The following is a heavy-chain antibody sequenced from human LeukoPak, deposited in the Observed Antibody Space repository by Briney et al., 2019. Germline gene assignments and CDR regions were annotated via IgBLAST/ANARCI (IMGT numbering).Heavy chain of an antibody. V-gene: IGHV4-39*07. J-gene: IGHJ4*02. Sequence: SETLSLTCTVSGGSISSSSYYWGWIRQPPGKGLEWIGSIYYSGSTYYNPSLKSRVTISVDTSKNQFSLKPSSVTAADTAVYYCARGGYSYGYFKWGQGTLVTVSS. D-gene: IGHD5-18*01. CDR3: ARGGYSYGYFK. CDR2: IYYSGST. CDR1: GGSISSSSYY.